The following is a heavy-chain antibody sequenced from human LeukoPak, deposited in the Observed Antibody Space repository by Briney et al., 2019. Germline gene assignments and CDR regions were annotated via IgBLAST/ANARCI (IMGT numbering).Heavy chain of an antibody. J-gene: IGHJ4*02. CDR3: AKELHGGSPFLSYYGSFDR. Sequence: GGSLRLSCAASGFTFSSYAMNWVRQAPGKGLEWVSSISGSGGTTYYADSVKGRFTISRDNSKTTLYLQMNSLRAEDTAVYYCAKELHGGSPFLSYYGSFDRWGKETLVTVSS. CDR1: GFTFSSYA. D-gene: IGHD3-10*01. V-gene: IGHV3-23*01. CDR2: ISGSGGTT.